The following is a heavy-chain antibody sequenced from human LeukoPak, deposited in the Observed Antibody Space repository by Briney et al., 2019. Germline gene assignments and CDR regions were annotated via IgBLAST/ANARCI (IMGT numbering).Heavy chain of an antibody. V-gene: IGHV4-4*02. Sequence: SGTLSLTCAVSGGSSSSSNWWNWVRQPPGKGLEWIGEIDHSGRTNYNPSLKSRVTISVDKSKNQISLKLSSVTAADTAVFYCASKEYYYYGMDVWGQGTTVTVSS. CDR3: ASKEYYYYGMDV. CDR1: GGSSSSSNW. CDR2: IDHSGRT. J-gene: IGHJ6*01.